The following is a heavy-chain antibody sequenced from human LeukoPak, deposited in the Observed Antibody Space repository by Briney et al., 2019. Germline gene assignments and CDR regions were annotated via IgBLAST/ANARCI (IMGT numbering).Heavy chain of an antibody. CDR3: ARDPLFCSGGSCIPYYYGLDV. CDR1: GYIFTNYV. Sequence: ASVKVSCKASGYIFTNYVMHWVRQAPGQRLEWMGLSNGGNGNTKYSQKFQGRVTITRDTSASTAYMELSSLRSEDTAVYYCARDPLFCSGGSCIPYYYGLDVWGKGTTVTASS. CDR2: SNGGNGNT. D-gene: IGHD2-15*01. J-gene: IGHJ6*04. V-gene: IGHV1-3*01.